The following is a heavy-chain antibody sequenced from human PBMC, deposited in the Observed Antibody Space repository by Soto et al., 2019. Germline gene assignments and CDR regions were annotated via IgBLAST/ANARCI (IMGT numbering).Heavy chain of an antibody. CDR3: ARDTCTNGVCGMDV. CDR1: GYTFTAFA. V-gene: IGHV1-3*04. D-gene: IGHD2-8*01. CDR2: INTGNGDT. J-gene: IGHJ6*02. Sequence: QVPLVQSGAEVERPGASLKVSCKASGYTFTAFAMHWVRQAPGQRPEWMGWINTGNGDTKYSQKFQGKITITRDTPASTLYMELSSLTSGDTAVYYCARDTCTNGVCGMDVWGRGTTVTVSS.